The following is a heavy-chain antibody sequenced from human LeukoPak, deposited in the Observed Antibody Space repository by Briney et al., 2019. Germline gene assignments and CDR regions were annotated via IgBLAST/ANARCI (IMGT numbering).Heavy chain of an antibody. CDR2: IYPGDSDT. V-gene: IGHV5-51*01. Sequence: GESLKISCKGSGYSFTNYWIGWVRRMPGKGLEWMGIIYPGDSDTKYSPSFQGQVTISADNSISTAYLQWSSLKASDSAVYYCARHSGGSPGDYWGQGTLVTVSS. CDR3: ARHSGGSPGDY. D-gene: IGHD1-26*01. CDR1: GYSFTNYW. J-gene: IGHJ4*02.